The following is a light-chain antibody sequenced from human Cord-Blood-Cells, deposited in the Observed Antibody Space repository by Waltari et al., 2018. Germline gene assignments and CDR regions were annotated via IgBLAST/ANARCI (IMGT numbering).Light chain of an antibody. CDR2: GAS. Sequence: EIVLTQSPGTLSLSPGERATLSCRASQSVSSSYLAWYQQKPGQAPRLLSYGASSRATGIPDRFRCSGSGTDFTLTISRLGPEDFAVYYCQQYGSSPTFGQGTKVEIK. CDR3: QQYGSSPT. CDR1: QSVSSSY. V-gene: IGKV3-20*01. J-gene: IGKJ1*01.